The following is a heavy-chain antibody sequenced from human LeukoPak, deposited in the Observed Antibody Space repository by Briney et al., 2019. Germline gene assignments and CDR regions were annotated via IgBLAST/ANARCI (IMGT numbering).Heavy chain of an antibody. V-gene: IGHV4-59*01. CDR2: MQSTGNS. CDR3: ARDKRHSYGRFFDP. Sequence: SETLSLTCSVSGDSISTYHWNWIRKPPGKGLEWIGYMQSTGNSNYNPSLKKRVNIFVDMSKNQFVLNLRSVTAADTAVYYCARDKRHSYGRFFDPWGQGMLVTVSS. D-gene: IGHD5-18*01. CDR1: GDSISTYH. J-gene: IGHJ5*02.